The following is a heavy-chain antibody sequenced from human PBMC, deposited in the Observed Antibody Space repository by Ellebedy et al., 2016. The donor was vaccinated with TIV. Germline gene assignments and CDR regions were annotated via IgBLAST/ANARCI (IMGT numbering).Heavy chain of an antibody. D-gene: IGHD3-22*01. Sequence: GGSLRLXXKGSGYSFTSYWIGWVRQMPGKGLEWMGIIYPGDSDTRYSPSFQGQVTISADKSISTAYLQWSSLKASDTAMYYCARRGPYYYDSSGYYFHAFDIWGQGTMVTVSS. CDR3: ARRGPYYYDSSGYYFHAFDI. V-gene: IGHV5-51*01. CDR1: GYSFTSYW. J-gene: IGHJ3*02. CDR2: IYPGDSDT.